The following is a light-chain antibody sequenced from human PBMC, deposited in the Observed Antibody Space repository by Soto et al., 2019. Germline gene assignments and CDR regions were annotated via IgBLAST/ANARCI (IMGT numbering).Light chain of an antibody. CDR3: QQYNSYSHVYT. CDR1: QNIGAW. V-gene: IGKV1-5*03. Sequence: DIQMTQSPSTLSASVGDRVTITCRASQNIGAWLAWYQQKPGQGPKLLIYRASNLESGGPSRFSGSGSGTQFTLAISGLQPDDFATYYCQQYNSYSHVYTFGQGTKLEIK. CDR2: RAS. J-gene: IGKJ2*01.